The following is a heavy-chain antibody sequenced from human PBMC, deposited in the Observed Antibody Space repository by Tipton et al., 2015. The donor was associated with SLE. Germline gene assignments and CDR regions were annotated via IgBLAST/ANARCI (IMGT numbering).Heavy chain of an antibody. D-gene: IGHD6-19*01. J-gene: IGHJ4*02. CDR1: GDSLSDSY. CDR2: ISHNGGT. Sequence: TLSLTCTVSGDSLSDSYWSWIRQPPGERLEWLGYISHNGGTPYNPSLSSRVTISIDTSKKQFSLRLRSATAADTAVYYCAKSVAVRPKFDNWGQGALVTVSS. CDR3: AKSVAVRPKFDN. V-gene: IGHV4-4*09.